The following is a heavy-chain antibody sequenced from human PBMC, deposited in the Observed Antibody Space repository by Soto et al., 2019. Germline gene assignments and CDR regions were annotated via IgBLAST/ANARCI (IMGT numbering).Heavy chain of an antibody. CDR1: GYTFTNYY. CDR3: ARGYYDSLTGYAYFDY. V-gene: IGHV1-46*01. J-gene: IGHJ4*02. Sequence: EASVKVSCKASGYTFTNYYMHWVRQAPGQGLEWLGILNPSGGVTTYAQTFQGRVTMTRDTSTSTVYMGLSSLRSEDTAVYYCARGYYDSLTGYAYFDYWGQGTLVTAPQ. CDR2: LNPSGGVT. D-gene: IGHD3-9*01.